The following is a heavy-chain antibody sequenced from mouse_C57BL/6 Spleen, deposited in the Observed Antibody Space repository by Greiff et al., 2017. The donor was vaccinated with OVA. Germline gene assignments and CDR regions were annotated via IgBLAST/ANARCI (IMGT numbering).Heavy chain of an antibody. Sequence: EVQLEESGPGLVKPSQSLSLTCSVTGYSITSGYYWNWIRQFPGNKLEWMGYISYDGSNNYNPSLKNRISITRDTSKNQFFLKLNSVTTEDTATYYCARSSTGEHFDYWGQGTTLTVSS. CDR2: ISYDGSN. V-gene: IGHV3-6*01. CDR3: ARSSTGEHFDY. CDR1: GYSITSGYY. J-gene: IGHJ2*01.